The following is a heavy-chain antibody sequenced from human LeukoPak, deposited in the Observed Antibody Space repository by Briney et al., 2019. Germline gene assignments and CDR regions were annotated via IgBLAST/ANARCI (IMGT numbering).Heavy chain of an antibody. J-gene: IGHJ4*02. CDR3: ARAVGYCSGGSCYNQRGGFDY. D-gene: IGHD2-15*01. V-gene: IGHV4-4*02. CDR2: IYHSGST. Sequence: SETLSLTCAVSGGSISSSNWWSWVRQPPGKGLEWIGEIYHSGSTNYNPSLKSRVTISVDTSKNQFSLKLSSVTAADTAVYYCARAVGYCSGGSCYNQRGGFDYWGQGTLVTVSS. CDR1: GGSISSSNW.